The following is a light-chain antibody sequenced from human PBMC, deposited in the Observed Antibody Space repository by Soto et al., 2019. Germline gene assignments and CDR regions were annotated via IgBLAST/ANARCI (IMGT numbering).Light chain of an antibody. J-gene: IGKJ5*01. Sequence: EVVLTQSPVTLSLAPWEIVTLSFRASQSFRGLLAWYQQKPGQAPRLLIYDAYNRATGIPPRFSGSGSGTDFTLTISSLEPEDSAVYYCQQRNMWPITFGQGTRLEIK. CDR3: QQRNMWPIT. CDR2: DAY. CDR1: QSFRGL. V-gene: IGKV3-11*01.